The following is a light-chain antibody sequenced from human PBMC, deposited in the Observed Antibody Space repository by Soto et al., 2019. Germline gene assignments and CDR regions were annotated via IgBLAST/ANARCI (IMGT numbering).Light chain of an antibody. CDR1: SSNIGAGYD. V-gene: IGLV1-40*01. J-gene: IGLJ2*01. Sequence: QSVLTQPPSVSGAHGQRVTISCTGSSSNIGAGYDVHWYQQLPGTAPKLLIYGNSNRPSGVPDRFSGSKSGTSASLAITGLQAEDEADYYCQSYDSSLSGVVFGGGTQLTVL. CDR2: GNS. CDR3: QSYDSSLSGVV.